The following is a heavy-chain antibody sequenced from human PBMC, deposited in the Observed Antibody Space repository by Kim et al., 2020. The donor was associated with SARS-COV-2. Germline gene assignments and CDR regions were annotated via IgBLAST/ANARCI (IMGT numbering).Heavy chain of an antibody. J-gene: IGHJ4*02. Sequence: GALRLSCVVSGFTVSNTYMSWVRQAPGKGLEWGSIIYGGGSTYYADSVKGRFTISRDDSKNTVYLQMNSLRAEDTAVYFCAIEPSTYLDYWGQGTLVTV. CDR1: GFTVSNTY. CDR3: AIEPSTYLDY. V-gene: IGHV3-66*01. CDR2: IYGGGST.